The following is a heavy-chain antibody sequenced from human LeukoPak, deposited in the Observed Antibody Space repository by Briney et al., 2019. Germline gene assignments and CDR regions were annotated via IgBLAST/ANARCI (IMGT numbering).Heavy chain of an antibody. Sequence: ASVKVSCKASGYTFTGYYMHWVRQAPGQGLEWMGWINPNSGGTNYAQKFQGRVTMTRDTSISTAYMELSRLRSDDTAVYYCARVYGDYPNYYFDYWGQGTLVIVSS. D-gene: IGHD4-17*01. CDR3: ARVYGDYPNYYFDY. J-gene: IGHJ4*02. V-gene: IGHV1-2*02. CDR1: GYTFTGYY. CDR2: INPNSGGT.